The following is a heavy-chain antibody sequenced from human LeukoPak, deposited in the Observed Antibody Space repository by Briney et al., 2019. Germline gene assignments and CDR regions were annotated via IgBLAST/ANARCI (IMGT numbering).Heavy chain of an antibody. CDR3: VKSPGLGYCSSTSCYTFDP. CDR1: GVTLSSYA. J-gene: IGHJ5*02. D-gene: IGHD2-2*02. CDR2: ISSSGSGGNT. V-gene: IGHV3-23*01. Sequence: GGSLRLSCAASGVTLSSYAMSWARQAPGKGLEWVSGISSSGSGGNTYYADSVKGRFTISRDNSKNTLYLQMSSLRAEDTAVYYCVKSPGLGYCSSTSCYTFDPWGQGTLVTVSS.